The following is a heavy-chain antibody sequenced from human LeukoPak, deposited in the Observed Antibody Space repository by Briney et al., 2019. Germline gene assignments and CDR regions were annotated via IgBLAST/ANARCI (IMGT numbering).Heavy chain of an antibody. D-gene: IGHD5-24*01. CDR1: GFSISSSYY. J-gene: IGHJ4*02. V-gene: IGHV4-38-2*02. CDR2: IYHSGNT. CDR3: TQDNGYNYFDY. Sequence: SETLSLTCTVSGFSISSSYYWGWIRQPPGKGLEWIGSIYHSGNTYYNPSLKSRVTISVDTSKNQFSLKLSSVTAADTAVYYCTQDNGYNYFDYGGQGTLVTVSS.